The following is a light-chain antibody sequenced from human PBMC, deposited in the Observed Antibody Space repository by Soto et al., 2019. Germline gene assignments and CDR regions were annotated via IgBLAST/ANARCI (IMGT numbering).Light chain of an antibody. V-gene: IGKV3-15*01. CDR3: QQYHNWPPLT. CDR2: GAS. CDR1: QSVSNY. J-gene: IGKJ4*01. Sequence: EIVMTQSPATLSVSPGERATLSCRASQSVSNYLAWYQQKPGQAPRLLIYGASTRATGIPGRFSGGGSETEFTLTISSLQSEDFAVYYCQQYHNWPPLTFGGGTKVEIK.